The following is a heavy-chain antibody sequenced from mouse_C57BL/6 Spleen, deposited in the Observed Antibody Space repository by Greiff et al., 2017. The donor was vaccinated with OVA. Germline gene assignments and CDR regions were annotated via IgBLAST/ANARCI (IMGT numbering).Heavy chain of an antibody. CDR3: AQITAVVAGPYAMDY. CDR1: GFNIKNTY. J-gene: IGHJ4*01. Sequence: VQLQQSVAELVRPGASVKLSCTASGFNIKNTYMHWVKQRPEQGLEWIGRIDPANGNTKYAPKFQGKATITADTSSNTAYLQLSSLTSQDTAIYYCAQITAVVAGPYAMDYWGQGTSVTVSA. D-gene: IGHD1-1*01. V-gene: IGHV14-3*01. CDR2: IDPANGNT.